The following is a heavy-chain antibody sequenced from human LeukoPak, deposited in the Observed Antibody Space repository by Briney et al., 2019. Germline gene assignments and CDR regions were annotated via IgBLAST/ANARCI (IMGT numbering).Heavy chain of an antibody. Sequence: GGSLRLPCAASGFTFSIYWMSWVRQAPGKGLEWVANIKQDGSEKNYVDSVKGRFTISRDNAKNSLFLQMNSLRAEDTAVYYCARDWKGYTYNADAFDIWGQGTMVTVSS. CDR3: ARDWKGYTYNADAFDI. CDR2: IKQDGSEK. V-gene: IGHV3-7*01. D-gene: IGHD1-1*01. J-gene: IGHJ3*02. CDR1: GFTFSIYW.